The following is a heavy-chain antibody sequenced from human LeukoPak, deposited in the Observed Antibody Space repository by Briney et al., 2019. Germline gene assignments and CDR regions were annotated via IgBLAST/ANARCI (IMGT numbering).Heavy chain of an antibody. J-gene: IGHJ5*02. V-gene: IGHV1-2*02. CDR2: INPNSGGT. CDR3: ARVDRIAPLRGFDP. Sequence: GASVKVSCKASGYTFTGYYMHWVRQAPGQGLEWMGWINPNSGGTNYAQKFQGRVTMTRDTSISTAYMELSRLRSDDTAVYYCARVDRIAPLRGFDPWGQGTLVTVSS. CDR1: GYTFTGYY. D-gene: IGHD2-15*01.